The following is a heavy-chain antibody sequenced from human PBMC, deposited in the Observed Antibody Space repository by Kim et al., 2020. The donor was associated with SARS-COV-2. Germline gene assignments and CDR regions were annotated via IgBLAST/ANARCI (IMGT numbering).Heavy chain of an antibody. CDR3: ARPIAVAGTGAYYFDY. V-gene: IGHV4-39*01. D-gene: IGHD6-19*01. J-gene: IGHJ4*02. Sequence: SLKSRVTITVDPSKNQFSLKLSSGTAADTAVYYCARPIAVAGTGAYYFDYWGQGTLVTVSS.